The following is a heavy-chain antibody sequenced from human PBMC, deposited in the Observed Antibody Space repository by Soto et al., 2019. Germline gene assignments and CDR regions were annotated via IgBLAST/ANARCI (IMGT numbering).Heavy chain of an antibody. Sequence: ASVKVSSKACGYGYTGYYMHWVRQAPKQGLEWMGWINPKSGGTKYAQKFQGWVTMTRDTSISTAYMELNSLRPEDTALYFCAKDITWGGDSPGYHPFDSWGQGTLVTVS. J-gene: IGHJ4*01. CDR1: GYGYTGYY. CDR2: INPKSGGT. CDR3: AKDITWGGDSPGYHPFDS. V-gene: IGHV1-2*04. D-gene: IGHD3-22*01.